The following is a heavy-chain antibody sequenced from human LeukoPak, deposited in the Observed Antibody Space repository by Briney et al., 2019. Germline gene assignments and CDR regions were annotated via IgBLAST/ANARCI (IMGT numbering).Heavy chain of an antibody. V-gene: IGHV3-48*01. CDR2: ISSSSSTI. CDR1: GFTFSSYS. D-gene: IGHD5-12*01. Sequence: GGSLRLSCAASGFTFSSYSMNWVRQAPGKGLEWVSYISSSSSTIYYADSVKGRFTISRDNSKNTLYLQMNSLRAEDTAVYYCAKRSWDTVAGLGYYYYYMDVWGKGTTVTVSS. CDR3: AKRSWDTVAGLGYYYYYMDV. J-gene: IGHJ6*03.